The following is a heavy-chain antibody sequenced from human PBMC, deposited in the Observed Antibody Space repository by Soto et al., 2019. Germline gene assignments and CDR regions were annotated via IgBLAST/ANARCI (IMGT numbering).Heavy chain of an antibody. V-gene: IGHV3-30*18. D-gene: IGHD2-21*02. CDR3: AKDQTYIGTAVYDV. J-gene: IGHJ6*02. Sequence: QAQLVESGGGVVQAGRSLRLSCAASEFTFRSYAMHWVRQAPGKGLEWVALVSSDGSQKYYADSVMGRCIISRDNSLNTVYLRMDNVRDRDTAIYYCAKDQTYIGTAVYDVWGQGTTVTVSS. CDR2: VSSDGSQK. CDR1: EFTFRSYA.